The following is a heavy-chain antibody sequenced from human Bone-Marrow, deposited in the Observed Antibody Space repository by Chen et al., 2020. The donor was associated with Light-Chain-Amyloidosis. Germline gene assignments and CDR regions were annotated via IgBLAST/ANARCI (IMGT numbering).Heavy chain of an antibody. Sequence: QVQLVQSGAEVKKPGSSVKVSCKASGSTFSSYAISWVRQAPGQGLEWMGGIIPIFGTANYAQKFQGRVTITADESTSTAYMELSSLRSEDTAVYYCARVQSTVTTFFAAPPDYWGQGTLVTVSS. CDR3: ARVQSTVTTFFAAPPDY. V-gene: IGHV1-69*01. J-gene: IGHJ4*02. CDR1: GSTFSSYA. CDR2: IIPIFGTA. D-gene: IGHD4-17*01.